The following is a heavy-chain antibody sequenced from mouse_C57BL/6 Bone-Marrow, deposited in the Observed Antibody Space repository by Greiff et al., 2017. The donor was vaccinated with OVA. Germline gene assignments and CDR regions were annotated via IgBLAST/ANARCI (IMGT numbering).Heavy chain of an antibody. D-gene: IGHD2-2*01. CDR1: GSTFTSYW. V-gene: IGHV1-50*01. Sequence: QVQLQQPGAELVKPGASVKLSCKASGSTFTSYWMQWVKPRPGQGLEWIGEIDPSDSYTNYNQKFKGKATLTVDTSSSTAYMQLSSLTSEDSAVYYCARATMVTEGFAYWGQGTLVTVSA. CDR3: ARATMVTEGFAY. J-gene: IGHJ3*01. CDR2: IDPSDSYT.